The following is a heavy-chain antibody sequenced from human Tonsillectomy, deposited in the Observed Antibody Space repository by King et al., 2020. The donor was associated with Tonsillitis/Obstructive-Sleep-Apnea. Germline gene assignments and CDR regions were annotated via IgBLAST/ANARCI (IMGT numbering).Heavy chain of an antibody. CDR2: IGTAGDT. V-gene: IGHV3-13*04. CDR1: GFTFSSYD. J-gene: IGHJ3*02. Sequence: VQLVESGGGLVQPGGSLRLSCAASGFTFSSYDMHWVRQATGKGLEWVSAIGTAGDTYYPGSVKGRFTISRENAKNSLYLQMTSLRAGDTAVYYCAARSSVLGAFDIWGQGTMVTVSS. D-gene: IGHD7-27*01. CDR3: AARSSVLGAFDI.